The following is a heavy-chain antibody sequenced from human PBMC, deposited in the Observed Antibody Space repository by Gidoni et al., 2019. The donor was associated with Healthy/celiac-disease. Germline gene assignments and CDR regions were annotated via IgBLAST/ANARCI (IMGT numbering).Heavy chain of an antibody. CDR1: RFPFSSYS. CDR2: ISSSSSYI. D-gene: IGHD3-22*01. J-gene: IGHJ3*02. V-gene: IGHV3-21*01. CDR3: ARVSRITMIVAASDAVDI. Sequence: EVPLVESGGGLVKPGGSLRLSCAASRFPFSSYSRNWVRQAPGKGLEWVSSISSSSSYIYYADSVKGRFTISRDNAKNSLYLQMNSLRAEDTAVYYCARVSRITMIVAASDAVDIWGQGTMVTVSS.